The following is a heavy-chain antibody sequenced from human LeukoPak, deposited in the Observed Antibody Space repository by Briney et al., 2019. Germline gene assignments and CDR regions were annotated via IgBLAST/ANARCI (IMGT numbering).Heavy chain of an antibody. Sequence: GGSLRLSCAASGFTFSSYGMHWVRQAPGKGLEWVAFIRYDGSNKYYADSVKGRFTISRDNSKNTLYLQMNSLRAEDTAVYYCVCDDSSGYYYVVYWGQGTLVTVSS. J-gene: IGHJ4*02. CDR1: GFTFSSYG. V-gene: IGHV3-30*02. D-gene: IGHD3-22*01. CDR3: VCDDSSGYYYVVY. CDR2: IRYDGSNK.